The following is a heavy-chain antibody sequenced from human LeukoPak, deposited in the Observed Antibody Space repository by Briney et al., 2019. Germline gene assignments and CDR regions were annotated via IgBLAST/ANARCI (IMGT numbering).Heavy chain of an antibody. D-gene: IGHD3-10*01. V-gene: IGHV3-23*01. CDR1: GFTFSKYA. J-gene: IGHJ4*02. CDR3: AKYISDSGAYYAFDY. Sequence: GGSLRLSCEASGFTFSKYAMTWVRQAPGKGLEWVSAITVSGTITYYADSVKGPFTISRDDSKNTLSLQMDSLSAEDAALYYCAKYISDSGAYYAFDYWGQGTLVTVSS. CDR2: ITVSGTIT.